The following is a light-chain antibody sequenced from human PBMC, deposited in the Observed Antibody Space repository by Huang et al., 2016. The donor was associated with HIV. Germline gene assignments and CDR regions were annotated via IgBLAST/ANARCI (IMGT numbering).Light chain of an antibody. CDR1: QNTNNY. J-gene: IGKJ1*01. CDR2: AAS. Sequence: DIQLTQSPSSLSASVGDRVTITCRATQNTNNYLNWYQQKPGKAPKLLIYAASNLEGGVPSRFSGSGSVTDFTLTISSLQPEDFATYYCQQSFNTPQTFGQGTKVEIK. V-gene: IGKV1-39*01. CDR3: QQSFNTPQT.